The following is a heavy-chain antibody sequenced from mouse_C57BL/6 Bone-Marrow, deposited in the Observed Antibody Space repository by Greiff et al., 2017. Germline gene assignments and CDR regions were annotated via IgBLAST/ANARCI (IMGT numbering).Heavy chain of an antibody. CDR3: ARSGIYYYGSSPFAY. CDR2: IFPGSGST. CDR1: GYTFTDYY. Sequence: VHLVESGPELVKPGASVKISCKASGYTFTDYYINWVKQRPGQGLEWIGWIFPGSGSTYYNEKFKGKATLTVDKSSRTAYMLLSSLTSEDSAVYFCARSGIYYYGSSPFAYWGQGTLVTVSA. D-gene: IGHD1-1*01. V-gene: IGHV1-75*01. J-gene: IGHJ3*01.